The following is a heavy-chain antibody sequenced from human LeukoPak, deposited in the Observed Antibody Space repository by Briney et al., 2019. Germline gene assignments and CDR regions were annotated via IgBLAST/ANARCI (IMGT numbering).Heavy chain of an antibody. J-gene: IGHJ4*02. Sequence: GGSLRLSCSASGFTFRSHAMSWVRQAPGKGLEWVSGLIENGATTYYADSVKGRFSISRDNSMNTVYLQMNNLRAEDTAVYYCVKDYRVGSSPAFGAFWGQGTLVTVSS. CDR2: LIENGATT. V-gene: IGHV3-23*01. D-gene: IGHD1-26*01. CDR3: VKDYRVGSSPAFGAF. CDR1: GFTFRSHA.